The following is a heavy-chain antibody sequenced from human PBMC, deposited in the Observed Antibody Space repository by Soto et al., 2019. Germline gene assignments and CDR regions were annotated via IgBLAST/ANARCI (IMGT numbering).Heavy chain of an antibody. CDR1: GFTFSSYA. D-gene: IGHD6-19*01. CDR2: ISGSGGST. Sequence: EVQLLESGGGLVQPGGSLRLSCAASGFTFSSYAMSWVRQAPGKGLEWVSAISGSGGSTYYADSVKGRLTISRDTSKNTLYLQMKSLRAEDTAVYYCARDSSGWYGFGAFDIWGQGTMVTVSS. V-gene: IGHV3-23*01. CDR3: ARDSSGWYGFGAFDI. J-gene: IGHJ3*02.